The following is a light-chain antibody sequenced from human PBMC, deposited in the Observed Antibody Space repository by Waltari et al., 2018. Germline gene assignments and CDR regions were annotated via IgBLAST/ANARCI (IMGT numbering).Light chain of an antibody. V-gene: IGKV1-5*03. Sequence: DIQMTQSPSTLSASVGDRATITCRASQSISGWLAWYQQKPGKAPKLLIYKASTLQSGVPSGFSGSGSGTEFTLTISSLQPDDFATYYCQQYNSYSYTFGQGTKLEIK. CDR2: KAS. CDR1: QSISGW. CDR3: QQYNSYSYT. J-gene: IGKJ2*01.